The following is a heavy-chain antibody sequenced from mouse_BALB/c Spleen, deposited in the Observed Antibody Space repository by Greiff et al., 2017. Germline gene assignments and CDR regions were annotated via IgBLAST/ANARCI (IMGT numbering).Heavy chain of an antibody. V-gene: IGHV5-17*02. Sequence: EVQLVESGGGLVQPGGSLKLSCAASGFTFSSFGMHWVRQAPEKGLEWVAYISSGSSTNYYADTVKGRFTISRDNPKNTLFLQMTSLRSADAAMYSCEKRDDYDVAMDYWGQGTSVTVSS. D-gene: IGHD2-4*01. CDR2: ISSGSSTN. CDR3: EKRDDYDVAMDY. CDR1: GFTFSSFG. J-gene: IGHJ4*01.